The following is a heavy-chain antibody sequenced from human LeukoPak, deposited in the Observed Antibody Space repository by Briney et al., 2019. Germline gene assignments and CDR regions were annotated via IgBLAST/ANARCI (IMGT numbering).Heavy chain of an antibody. CDR1: GFTFSSYA. Sequence: SGGSLRLSCAASGFTFSSYAMSWVRQAPGKGLEWVSAISGSGGSTYYADSVKGRFTISRDNSKNTLYLQMNSLRAEDTAVYYCAKFWTGTTYYYYMDAWGKGTTVTVSS. D-gene: IGHD1-1*01. CDR3: AKFWTGTTYYYYMDA. CDR2: ISGSGGST. V-gene: IGHV3-23*01. J-gene: IGHJ6*03.